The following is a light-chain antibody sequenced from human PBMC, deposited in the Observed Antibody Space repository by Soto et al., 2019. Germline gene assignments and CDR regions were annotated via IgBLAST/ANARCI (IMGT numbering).Light chain of an antibody. Sequence: DIQMTQSPSSLSASVGDRVTITCRASQGISNYLAWYQQKPGKVPKLLIYAASTLQSGIPSRFSGSGSGTDFTLTISSLQPEDVATYYCQKYTSVWEFTFGPGTKVDIK. CDR3: QKYTSVWEFT. CDR2: AAS. CDR1: QGISNY. J-gene: IGKJ3*01. V-gene: IGKV1-27*01.